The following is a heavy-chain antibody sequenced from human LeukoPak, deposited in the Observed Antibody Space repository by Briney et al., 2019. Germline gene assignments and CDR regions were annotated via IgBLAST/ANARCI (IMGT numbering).Heavy chain of an antibody. D-gene: IGHD1-7*01. V-gene: IGHV3-23*01. J-gene: IGHJ4*02. CDR3: AKVSFNWNYVYFDY. Sequence: GGSLRLSCAASGFTFSSYAMSWVRQAPGKGLEWVSAISGSGGSTCYADSVKGRFTISRDNSKNTLYLQMNSLRAEDTAVYYCAKVSFNWNYVYFDYWGQGTLVTVSS. CDR2: ISGSGGST. CDR1: GFTFSSYA.